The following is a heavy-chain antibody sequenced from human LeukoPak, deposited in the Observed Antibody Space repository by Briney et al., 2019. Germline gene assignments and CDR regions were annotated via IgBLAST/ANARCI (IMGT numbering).Heavy chain of an antibody. CDR2: IYYSGST. J-gene: IGHJ4*02. V-gene: IGHV4-59*01. Sequence: SETLSLTCTVSGGSISSYYWSWIRQPPGKGLEWIGYIYYSGSTNYNPSLKSRVTISVDTSKNQFSLKLSSVTAADTAVYNCARSNGWPFDYWGQGTLVTVSS. CDR1: GGSISSYY. D-gene: IGHD6-19*01. CDR3: ARSNGWPFDY.